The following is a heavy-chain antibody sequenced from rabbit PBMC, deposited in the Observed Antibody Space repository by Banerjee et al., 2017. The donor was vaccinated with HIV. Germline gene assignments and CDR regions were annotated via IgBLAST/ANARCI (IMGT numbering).Heavy chain of an antibody. CDR1: GFSFSSSYW. J-gene: IGHJ4*01. Sequence: QSLEESGGDLVKPGASLTLTCTASGFSFSSSYWICWVRQAPGKGLEWIACIDAGSSGTTYYASWAKGRVTISKTSSTTVTLQMTSLTAADTATYFCMRDLTKWSDWTVNLWGQGTLVTVS. CDR3: MRDLTKWSDWTVNL. D-gene: IGHD2-1*01. V-gene: IGHV1S40*01. CDR2: IDAGSSGTT.